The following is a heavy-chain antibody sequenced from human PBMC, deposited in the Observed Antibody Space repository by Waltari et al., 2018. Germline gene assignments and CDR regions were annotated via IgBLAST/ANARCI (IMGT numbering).Heavy chain of an antibody. CDR3: TRGDIRVEPNGAFDI. CDR1: GGTLDNYV. V-gene: IGHV1-69*04. D-gene: IGHD1-26*01. CDR2: ILTSPGLV. J-gene: IGHJ3*02. Sequence: QVQLVQSGAEVKTPGSTVNVSCQASGGTLDNYVINWVRQAPGHGLDGLGRILTSPGLVTFAEKFHGRVAFKADSSTTTAHMELSNLQLDDTAVYCCTRGDIRVEPNGAFDIWGQGTAVTVFS.